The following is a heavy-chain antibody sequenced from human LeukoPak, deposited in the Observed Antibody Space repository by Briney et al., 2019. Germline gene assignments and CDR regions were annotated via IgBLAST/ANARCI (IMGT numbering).Heavy chain of an antibody. V-gene: IGHV3-53*01. J-gene: IGHJ4*02. CDR2: IYTGGTT. CDR1: GFSVSSNY. Sequence: GGSLRLSCAASGFSVSSNYVSWVRQAPGKGLEWLSVIYTGGTTHYAPSVMGRFTISRDGSQNTVHLHMSGLRDEDTALYYCAREGRFQSFDYWGQGTLVAVSS. CDR3: AREGRFQSFDY.